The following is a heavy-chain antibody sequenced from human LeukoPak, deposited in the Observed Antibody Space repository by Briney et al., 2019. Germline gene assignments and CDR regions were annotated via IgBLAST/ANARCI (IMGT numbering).Heavy chain of an antibody. CDR3: ARDKLCGGDCYDCYYYGMDV. Sequence: ASVKVSCKASGYTFTSYGISWVRQAPGQGLEWMGWISAYNGNTNYAQKLQGRVTMTTDTSTSTAYMELRSLRSDDTAVYYCARDKLCGGDCYDCYYYGMDVWGQGTTVTVSS. D-gene: IGHD2-21*02. V-gene: IGHV1-18*01. CDR2: ISAYNGNT. J-gene: IGHJ6*02. CDR1: GYTFTSYG.